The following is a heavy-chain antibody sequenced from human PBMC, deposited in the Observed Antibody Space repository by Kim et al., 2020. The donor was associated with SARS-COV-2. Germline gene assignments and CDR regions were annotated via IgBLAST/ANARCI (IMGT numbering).Heavy chain of an antibody. CDR1: GGSFSGYY. Sequence: SETLSLTCAVYGGSFSGYYWSWIRQPPGKGLEWIGEINHSGSTNYNPSLKSRVTISVDTSRNQFSLKLSSVTAADTAVHYCARESSSRGHGMDVWGQGTT. D-gene: IGHD6-6*01. CDR2: INHSGST. J-gene: IGHJ6*02. V-gene: IGHV4-34*01. CDR3: ARESSSRGHGMDV.